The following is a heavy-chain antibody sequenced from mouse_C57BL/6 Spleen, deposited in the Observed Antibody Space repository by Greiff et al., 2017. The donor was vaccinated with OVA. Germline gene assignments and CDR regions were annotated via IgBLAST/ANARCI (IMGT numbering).Heavy chain of an antibody. J-gene: IGHJ1*03. D-gene: IGHD2-4*01. Sequence: EVKLMESEGGLVQPGSSMKLSCTASGFTFSDYYMAWVRQVPEKGLEWVANINYDGSSTYYLDSLKSRFIISRDNAKNILYLQMSSLKSEDTATYYCARKGYDYDGVPNWYFDVWGTGTTVTVSS. V-gene: IGHV5-16*01. CDR3: ARKGYDYDGVPNWYFDV. CDR1: GFTFSDYY. CDR2: INYDGSST.